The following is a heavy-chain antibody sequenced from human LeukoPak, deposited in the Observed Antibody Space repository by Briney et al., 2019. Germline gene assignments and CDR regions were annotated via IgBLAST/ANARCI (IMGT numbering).Heavy chain of an antibody. J-gene: IGHJ3*02. CDR1: GYTFTSYY. D-gene: IGHD3-10*02. Sequence: ASVKVSCKASGYTFTSYYMHWARQAPGQGLEWMGIINPSGGSTTYAQKFQGRVTMTRDMSTSTVYMELSSLRSEDTAVYYYAREGRTHVLDIWGQGTMVTVSS. CDR2: INPSGGST. V-gene: IGHV1-46*01. CDR3: AREGRTHVLDI.